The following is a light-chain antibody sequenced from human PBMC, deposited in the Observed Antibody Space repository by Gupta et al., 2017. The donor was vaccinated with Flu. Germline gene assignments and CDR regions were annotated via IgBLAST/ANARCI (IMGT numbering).Light chain of an antibody. CDR1: YSSVSKSGCSN. V-gene: IGKV2-28*01. Sequence: ACRSSYSSVSKSGCSNLDWYLQKPGQSPRLLIYVGSNRATGIPDRFSGSGSGTEFTLNISRVESEDVGIYYCMQYLYGPYTFGQGTKLEIK. J-gene: IGKJ2*01. CDR2: VGS. CDR3: MQYLYGPYT.